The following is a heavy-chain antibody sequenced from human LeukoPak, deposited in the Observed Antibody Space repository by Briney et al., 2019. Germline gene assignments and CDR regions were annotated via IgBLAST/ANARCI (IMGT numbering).Heavy chain of an antibody. CDR3: AREYRGSDFWSGYYTPSFDY. D-gene: IGHD3-3*01. V-gene: IGHV1-18*01. CDR2: ISAYNGNT. Sequence: GASVKVSCKASGYTLTSYGISWVRQAPGQGLEWMGWISAYNGNTNYVQKLQGRVTMTTDTSTSTAYMELRSLRSDDTAVYYCAREYRGSDFWSGYYTPSFDYWGQGTLVTVSS. CDR1: GYTLTSYG. J-gene: IGHJ4*02.